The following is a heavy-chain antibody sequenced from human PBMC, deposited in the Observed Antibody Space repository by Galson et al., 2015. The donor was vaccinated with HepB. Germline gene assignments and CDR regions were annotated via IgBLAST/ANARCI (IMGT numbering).Heavy chain of an antibody. J-gene: IGHJ5*02. CDR3: ARGETISTSQDIDRGNWFDP. CDR1: GFTVNSNY. CDR2: IYSGGST. Sequence: SLRLSCAASGFTVNSNYMSWVRQAPGKGLEWVSVIYSGGSTHYADSVKGRFTISRDNSKNTLYLQMNSLRAEDTAVYYCARGETISTSQDIDRGNWFDPWGQGTLVTVSS. D-gene: IGHD3-3*01. V-gene: IGHV3-53*01.